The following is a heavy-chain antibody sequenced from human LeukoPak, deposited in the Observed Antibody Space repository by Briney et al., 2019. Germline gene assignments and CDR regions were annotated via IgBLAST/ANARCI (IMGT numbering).Heavy chain of an antibody. CDR2: VSYDGSNK. J-gene: IGHJ4*02. CDR1: GFRFSSYG. D-gene: IGHD3-10*01. Sequence: GRSLRLSCTASGFRFSSYGIRCVRQTPGKGLEWVALVSYDGSNKDYADSVKGRFTISRDNSKNTVYLQINSLRAEDTAVYYCAREMGSVYFDYWGQGTLVTVSS. CDR3: AREMGSVYFDY. V-gene: IGHV3-33*01.